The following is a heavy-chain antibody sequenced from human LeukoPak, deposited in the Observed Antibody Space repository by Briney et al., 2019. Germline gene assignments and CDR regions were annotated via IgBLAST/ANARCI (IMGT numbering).Heavy chain of an antibody. CDR2: IIPIFGTA. V-gene: IGHV1-69*05. J-gene: IGHJ6*03. D-gene: IGHD1-26*01. CDR3: ARAHGLGRIYYYYMDV. CDR1: GGTFSSYA. Sequence: SVKVSCKASGGTFSSYAISWVRQAPGQGLEWMGGIIPIFGTANYAQKFQGRVTITTDESTSTAYMELSSLRSEETAVYYCARAHGLGRIYYYYMDVWGKGTTVTVSS.